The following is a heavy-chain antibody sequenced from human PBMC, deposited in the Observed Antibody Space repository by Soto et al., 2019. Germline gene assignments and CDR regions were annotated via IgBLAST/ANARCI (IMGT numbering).Heavy chain of an antibody. CDR2: ISGSGGST. V-gene: IGHV3-23*01. Sequence: GGSLRLSCAASGFTFSSYAMSWVRQAPRKGLEWVSAISGSGGSTYYADSVKGRFTISRDNSKYTLYLQMNSLRAEDTAVYYCGKLILYGFGSPFDNWGQGPLVTVPS. J-gene: IGHJ4*02. D-gene: IGHD2-2*02. CDR1: GFTFSSYA. CDR3: GKLILYGFGSPFDN.